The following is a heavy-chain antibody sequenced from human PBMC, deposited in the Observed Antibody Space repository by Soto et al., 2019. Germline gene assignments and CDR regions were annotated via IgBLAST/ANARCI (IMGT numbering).Heavy chain of an antibody. CDR1: GGTFSSYA. V-gene: IGHV1-69*13. CDR3: ASCIAAAGYYYGMDV. Sequence: SVKVSCKASGGTFSSYAISWVRQAPGQGLEWMGGIIPIFGTANYAQKFQGRVTITADESTSTAYMELSSLRSEDTAVYYCASCIAAAGYYYGMDVWGQGTTVTVSS. J-gene: IGHJ6*02. D-gene: IGHD6-13*01. CDR2: IIPIFGTA.